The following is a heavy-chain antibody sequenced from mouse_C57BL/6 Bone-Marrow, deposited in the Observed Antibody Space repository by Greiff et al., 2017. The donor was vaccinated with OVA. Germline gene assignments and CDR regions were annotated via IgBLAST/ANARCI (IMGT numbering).Heavy chain of an antibody. V-gene: IGHV1-54*01. D-gene: IGHD2-5*01. CDR1: GYAFTNYL. Sequence: QVQLQQSGAELVRPGTSVKVSCKASGYAFTNYLIEWVKQRPGQGLEWIGVINPGSGGTNYNEKFKGKATLTADKSSSTAYMQLSSLTSEDSAVYFCAGYSNYSAWFAYWGQGTLVTVSA. J-gene: IGHJ3*01. CDR3: AGYSNYSAWFAY. CDR2: INPGSGGT.